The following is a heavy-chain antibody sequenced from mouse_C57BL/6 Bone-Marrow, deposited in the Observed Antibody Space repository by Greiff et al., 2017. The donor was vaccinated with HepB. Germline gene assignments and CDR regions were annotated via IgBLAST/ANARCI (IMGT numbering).Heavy chain of an antibody. Sequence: VQLQQPGAELVKPGASVKLSCKASGYTFTSYWMHWVKQRPGQGLEWIGMIHPNSGSTNYNEKFKSKATLTVDKSSSPAYMQLSSLTSEDSAVYYCARSDYGSSLWGQGTSVTVSS. J-gene: IGHJ4*01. V-gene: IGHV1-64*01. CDR2: IHPNSGST. D-gene: IGHD1-1*01. CDR1: GYTFTSYW. CDR3: ARSDYGSSL.